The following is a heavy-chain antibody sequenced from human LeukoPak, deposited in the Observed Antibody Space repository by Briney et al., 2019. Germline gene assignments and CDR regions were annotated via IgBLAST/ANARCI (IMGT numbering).Heavy chain of an antibody. V-gene: IGHV3-48*03. Sequence: AGGSLRLSCAASGFTFSSYEMNWVRQAPGKGLEWVSYISSSGSTIYYADSVKGRFTISRDNAKNSLYLQMNSLRAEDTAVYYCAKEDYDLSYFDYWGQGTLVTVSS. CDR1: GFTFSSYE. D-gene: IGHD3-3*01. CDR2: ISSSGSTI. J-gene: IGHJ4*01. CDR3: AKEDYDLSYFDY.